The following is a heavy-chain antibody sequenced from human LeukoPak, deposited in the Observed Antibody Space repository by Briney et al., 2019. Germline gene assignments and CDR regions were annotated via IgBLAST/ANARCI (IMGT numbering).Heavy chain of an antibody. V-gene: IGHV3-15*01. J-gene: IGHJ4*02. CDR1: GFIFSNAW. CDR2: IKSKANGGTT. Sequence: GGSLRLSCAGSGFIFSNAWMTWVRQAPGKGLEWVGRIKSKANGGTTDYAVAVKGRFSISRDDSKNRVSLQMNSLKNEDTAVYYCSTGIDPDHWGQGTLVTVSS. D-gene: IGHD2/OR15-2a*01. CDR3: STGIDPDH.